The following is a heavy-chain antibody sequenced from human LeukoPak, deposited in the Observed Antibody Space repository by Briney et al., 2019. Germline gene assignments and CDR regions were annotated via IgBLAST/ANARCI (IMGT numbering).Heavy chain of an antibody. V-gene: IGHV3-7*01. CDR1: GFTFSTYW. CDR3: ARESTISHLFDY. J-gene: IGHJ4*02. Sequence: GGSLRLSCAASGFTFSTYWMTWVRQAPGKGLEWVANIRQYGSEKYYVDSVKGRFSISRDNAKNSLYLQMNSLRAEDTAVYYCARESTISHLFDYGGQGTLVTVSP. CDR2: IRQYGSEK. D-gene: IGHD2-21*01.